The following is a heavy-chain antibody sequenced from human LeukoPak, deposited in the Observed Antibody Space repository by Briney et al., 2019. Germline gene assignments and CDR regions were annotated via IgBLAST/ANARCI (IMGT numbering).Heavy chain of an antibody. V-gene: IGHV3-48*01. CDR2: ISSTSTTI. D-gene: IGHD3-3*01. CDR3: AREIHYDFWGGPLPSFDY. Sequence: GGSLRLSCAASGFTFSTYTMNWVRQAPGKGLEWISSISSTSTTIYYADSVKGRFTISRDNAKNSLYLQLSSLRAEDTAVYYCAREIHYDFWGGPLPSFDYWGQGTLVTVSS. J-gene: IGHJ4*02. CDR1: GFTFSTYT.